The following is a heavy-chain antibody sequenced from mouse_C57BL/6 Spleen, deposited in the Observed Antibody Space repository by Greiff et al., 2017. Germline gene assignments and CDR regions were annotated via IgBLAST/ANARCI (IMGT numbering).Heavy chain of an antibody. CDR1: GFTFSSYA. D-gene: IGHD1-1*01. CDR3: ARPFITTVVAPFDY. J-gene: IGHJ2*01. CDR2: ISDGGSYT. Sequence: EVQLVESGGGLVKPGGSLKLSCAASGFTFSSYAMSWVRQTPEKRLEWVATISDGGSYTYYPDNVKGRFTISRDNAKNNLYLQMSHLKSEDTAMYYCARPFITTVVAPFDYWGQGTTLTVSS. V-gene: IGHV5-4*01.